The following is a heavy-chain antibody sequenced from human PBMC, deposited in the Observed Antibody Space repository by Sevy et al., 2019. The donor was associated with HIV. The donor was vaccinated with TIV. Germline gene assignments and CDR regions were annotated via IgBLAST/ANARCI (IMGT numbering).Heavy chain of an antibody. CDR2: VYYTGLT. CDR3: AREPGGYDYDYGMDV. J-gene: IGHJ6*02. Sequence: SETLYLTCSASGGSITSSNYYWGWIRQPPGKGLEWIGSVYYTGLTYYNPSLKSRVTISVDTSKNQFSLNLNSVTAADTAIYYCAREPGGYDYDYGMDVWGQGTTVTVSS. D-gene: IGHD5-12*01. V-gene: IGHV4-39*02. CDR1: GGSITSSNYY.